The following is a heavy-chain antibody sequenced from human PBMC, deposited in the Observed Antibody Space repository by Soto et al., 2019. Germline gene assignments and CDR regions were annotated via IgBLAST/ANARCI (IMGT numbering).Heavy chain of an antibody. CDR3: ARVSRAVAVPAP. J-gene: IGHJ5*02. D-gene: IGHD6-19*01. Sequence: GGSLRLSCAASGFTFSSYSMNWVRQAPGKGLEWVSSISSSSSYIYYVDSVKGRFTISRDNAKNSLYLQMNSLRAEDTAVYYCARVSRAVAVPAPWGQGTLVTVSS. CDR1: GFTFSSYS. CDR2: ISSSSSYI. V-gene: IGHV3-21*01.